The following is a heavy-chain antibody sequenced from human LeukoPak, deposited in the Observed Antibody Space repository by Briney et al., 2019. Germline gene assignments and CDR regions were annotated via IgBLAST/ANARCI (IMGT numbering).Heavy chain of an antibody. CDR2: IYSGGST. D-gene: IGHD5-12*01. CDR3: ARGVGYSGYDLGY. J-gene: IGHJ4*02. CDR1: GFTVSSNY. V-gene: IGHV3-66*01. Sequence: GSLRLSCAASGFTVSSNYMSWVRQAPGKGLEWVSVIYSGGSTYYADSVKGRFTISRDNSKNTLYLQMNSLRAEDTAVYYCARGVGYSGYDLGYWGQGTLVTVSS.